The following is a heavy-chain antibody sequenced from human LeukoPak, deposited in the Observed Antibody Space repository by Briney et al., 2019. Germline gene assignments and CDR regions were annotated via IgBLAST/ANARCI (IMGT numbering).Heavy chain of an antibody. D-gene: IGHD7-27*01. CDR2: IEQDGSET. CDR3: ARFSGLGSNWGRDY. CDR1: GFTFSSYW. Sequence: GGSLRLSCAASGFTFSSYWMCWVRQIPGKGLEWVANIEQDGSETHYVDSVKGRFTISRDNSKNSLFLQMNSLRAEDTAVYYCARFSGLGSNWGRDYWGQGTLVTVSS. J-gene: IGHJ4*02. V-gene: IGHV3-7*05.